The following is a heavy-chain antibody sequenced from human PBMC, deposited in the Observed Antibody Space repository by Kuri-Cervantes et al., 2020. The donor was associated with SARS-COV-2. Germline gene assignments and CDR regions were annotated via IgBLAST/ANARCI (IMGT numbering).Heavy chain of an antibody. CDR2: IIPIFGTA. CDR3: ARDPRGPNWFDP. CDR1: GGTFSSYA. V-gene: IGHV1-69*13. Sequence: SVKVSCKASGGTFSSYAISWVRQAPGQGLEWMGGIIPIFGTANYEQKFQGRVTITADESTSTAYMELSSLRSEDTAVYYCARDPRGPNWFDPWGQGTLVTVSS. J-gene: IGHJ5*02.